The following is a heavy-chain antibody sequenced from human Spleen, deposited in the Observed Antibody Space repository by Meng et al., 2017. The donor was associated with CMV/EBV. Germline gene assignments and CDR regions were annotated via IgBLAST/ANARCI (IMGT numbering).Heavy chain of an antibody. CDR2: ISSGNTI. J-gene: IGHJ4*02. Sequence: GGSLRLSCAASRFTFNDYLMNWVRQVPGKGLEWVSSISSGNTIFIADSVRGRFTFSRDNAKSSLYLQMNSLRPEDVALYYCAKGAAPGTEGYFDYWGQGALVTVSS. V-gene: IGHV3-69-1*01. CDR3: AKGAAPGTEGYFDY. D-gene: IGHD6-13*01. CDR1: RFTFNDYL.